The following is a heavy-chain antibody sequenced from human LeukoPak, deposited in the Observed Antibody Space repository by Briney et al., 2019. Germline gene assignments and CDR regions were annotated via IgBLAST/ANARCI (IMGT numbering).Heavy chain of an antibody. CDR2: IYYSGST. CDR3: ARGCSSTSCWDWFRFDP. CDR1: GGSISSSSYY. V-gene: IGHV4-39*07. Sequence: ASETLSLTCTVSGGSISSSSYYWGWIRQPPGKGLEWIGSIYYSGSTYYNPSLKSRVTISVDTSKNQFSLKLSSVTAADTAVYYCARGCSSTSCWDWFRFDPWGQGTLVTVSS. D-gene: IGHD2-2*01. J-gene: IGHJ5*02.